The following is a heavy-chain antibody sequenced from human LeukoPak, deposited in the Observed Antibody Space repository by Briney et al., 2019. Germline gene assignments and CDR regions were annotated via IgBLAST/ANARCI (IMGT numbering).Heavy chain of an antibody. CDR2: IYYSGST. CDR3: ARNHASTSCYGY. Sequence: PSETLSLTCTVSGGSISSYYWSWIRQPPGKGLEWIGYIYYSGSTNYNPSLKSRVTISVDTSKNQFSLKLSSVTAADTAVYYCARNHASTSCYGYWGQGTLVTVSS. D-gene: IGHD2-2*01. V-gene: IGHV4-59*12. CDR1: GGSISSYY. J-gene: IGHJ4*02.